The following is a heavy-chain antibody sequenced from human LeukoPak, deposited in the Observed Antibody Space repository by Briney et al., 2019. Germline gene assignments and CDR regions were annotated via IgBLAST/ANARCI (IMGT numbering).Heavy chain of an antibody. CDR3: AKGYYSYGNDYSDC. Sequence: GSLRLSCAASGFTSGSFAMSWVRQAPGKRLEWVSAISASGDSTDYAASVRGRFTTSRDNSRNMVYLQMNTLGVEDTAVYYCAKGYYSYGNDYSDCWGQGTQAIVSS. D-gene: IGHD5-18*01. V-gene: IGHV3-23*01. J-gene: IGHJ4*02. CDR1: GFTSGSFA. CDR2: ISASGDST.